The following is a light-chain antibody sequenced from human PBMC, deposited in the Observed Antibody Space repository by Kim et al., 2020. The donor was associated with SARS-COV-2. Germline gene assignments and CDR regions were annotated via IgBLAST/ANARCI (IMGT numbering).Light chain of an antibody. CDR2: GAS. Sequence: EIVMTQSPATLSVSPGERVTLSCRASQSIASKLSWYQQKPGQAPRVLIYGASTRAPGFPARFSGSGSGTEFTLTFSSLQSEDFAVYQCQQYHYWRAFGQGTRLDI. CDR1: QSIASK. CDR3: QQYHYWRA. V-gene: IGKV3-15*01. J-gene: IGKJ5*01.